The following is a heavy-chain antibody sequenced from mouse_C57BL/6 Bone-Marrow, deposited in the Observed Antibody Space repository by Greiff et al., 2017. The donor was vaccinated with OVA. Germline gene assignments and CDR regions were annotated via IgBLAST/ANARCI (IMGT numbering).Heavy chain of an antibody. Sequence: QVQLQQPGAELVKPGASVKLSCKASGYTFTSYWMQWVKQRPGQGLEWIGEIDPSDSYTNYNQKFKGKATLTVDTSSSTASMQLSSLTSEDSAVYYCARGGNYVDWYFDVWGTGTTVTVSS. CDR3: ARGGNYVDWYFDV. V-gene: IGHV1-50*01. D-gene: IGHD2-1*01. J-gene: IGHJ1*03. CDR1: GYTFTSYW. CDR2: IDPSDSYT.